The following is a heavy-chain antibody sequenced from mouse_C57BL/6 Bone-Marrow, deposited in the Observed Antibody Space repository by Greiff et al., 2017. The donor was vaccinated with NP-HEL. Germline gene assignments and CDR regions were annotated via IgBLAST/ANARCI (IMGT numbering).Heavy chain of an antibody. CDR2: ISNLAYSI. CDR3: ARQGIYYGNYGWYFDV. CDR1: GFTFSDYG. Sequence: EVKLMESGGGLVQPGGSLKLSCAASGFTFSDYGMAWVRQAPRKGPEWVAFISNLAYSIYYADTVTGRFTISRENAKNTLYLEMSSLRSEDTAMYYCARQGIYYGNYGWYFDVWGTGTTVTVSS. V-gene: IGHV5-15*01. D-gene: IGHD2-1*01. J-gene: IGHJ1*03.